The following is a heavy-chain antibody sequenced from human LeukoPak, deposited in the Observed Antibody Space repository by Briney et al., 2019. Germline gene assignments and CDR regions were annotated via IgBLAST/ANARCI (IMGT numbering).Heavy chain of an antibody. CDR1: GGSFIGYY. J-gene: IGHJ4*02. CDR3: ARARCGSSFCYSHFDN. Sequence: SETLSLTCAVYGGSFIGYYWSWIRQPPGKGLEGIGEINHSGSTNYNPSLKRRGTISIDTAKKQIALKLRCVTAADTAVYYCARARCGSSFCYSHFDNWGQGTLVTVSS. CDR2: INHSGST. D-gene: IGHD2-2*01. V-gene: IGHV4-34*01.